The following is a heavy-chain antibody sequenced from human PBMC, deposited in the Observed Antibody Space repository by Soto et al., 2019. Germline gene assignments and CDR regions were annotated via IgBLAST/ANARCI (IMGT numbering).Heavy chain of an antibody. D-gene: IGHD6-13*01. J-gene: IGHJ4*02. V-gene: IGHV3-23*01. Sequence: GGCLRLSCAASRFTVSSYAMSWVRQAPGKGLEWVSAISGSGGSTYYADSVKGRFTISRDNSKNTLYLQMNSLRAEDTAVYYCAKDGSWAAAGTGYFDYWGQGTLVTSPQ. CDR2: ISGSGGST. CDR1: RFTVSSYA. CDR3: AKDGSWAAAGTGYFDY.